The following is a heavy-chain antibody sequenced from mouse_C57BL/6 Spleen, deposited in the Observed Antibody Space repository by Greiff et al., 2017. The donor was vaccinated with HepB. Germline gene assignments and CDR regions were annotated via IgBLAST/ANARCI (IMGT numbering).Heavy chain of an antibody. Sequence: VKLMDSGPELVKPGASVKISCKASGYAFSSSWMNWVKQRPGKGLEWIGRIYPGDGDTNYNGKFKGKATLTADKSSSTAYMQLSSLTSEDSAVYFCARNAMDYWGQGTSVTVS. CDR2: IYPGDGDT. CDR1: GYAFSSSW. CDR3: ARNAMDY. J-gene: IGHJ4*01. V-gene: IGHV1-82*01.